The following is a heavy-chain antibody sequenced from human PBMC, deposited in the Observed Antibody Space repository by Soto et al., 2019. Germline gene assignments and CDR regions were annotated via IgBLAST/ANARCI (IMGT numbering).Heavy chain of an antibody. CDR2: ISYDGSTQ. CDR3: ARDVHRNAYNFEY. V-gene: IGHV3-30*03. D-gene: IGHD1-1*01. J-gene: IGHJ4*02. Sequence: PGGSLRLSCAASGFSFSQYGMHWVRQAPGKGLEWVALISYDGSTQYYADSVKGRFTISRDNSKNTVHLQINSLRDEDTAVFYCARDVHRNAYNFEYWGQGTLVTVSS. CDR1: GFSFSQYG.